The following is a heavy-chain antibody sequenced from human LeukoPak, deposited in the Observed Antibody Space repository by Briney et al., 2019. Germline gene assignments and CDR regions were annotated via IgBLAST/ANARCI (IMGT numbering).Heavy chain of an antibody. Sequence: PGGSLRLSCAASGFTVSSNDMSWVRQAPGKGLECISVIYSGGSTDYADSVKGRLTISRDNSKNTLYLQMSSLRAEDTAVYYCAKVVGYCTSNSCYIYFDYWGQGTLVTVSS. CDR3: AKVVGYCTSNSCYIYFDY. CDR2: IYSGGST. J-gene: IGHJ4*02. D-gene: IGHD2-2*02. CDR1: GFTVSSND. V-gene: IGHV3-53*01.